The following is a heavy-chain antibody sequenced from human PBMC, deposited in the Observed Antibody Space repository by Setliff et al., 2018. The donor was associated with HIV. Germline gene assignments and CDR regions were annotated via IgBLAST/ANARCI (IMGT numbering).Heavy chain of an antibody. CDR2: INISGNT. CDR1: GGSISSYY. CDR3: ARSLLPSITVAGTIGY. Sequence: PSETLSLTCTVSGGSISSYYWSWIRQPAGKGLEWIGRINISGNTHYNPSLKSRVTISVDTSKNQFSLKLSSVTVADTAVYYCARSLLPSITVAGTIGYWGQGSLVTVSS. J-gene: IGHJ4*02. D-gene: IGHD6-19*01. V-gene: IGHV4-4*07.